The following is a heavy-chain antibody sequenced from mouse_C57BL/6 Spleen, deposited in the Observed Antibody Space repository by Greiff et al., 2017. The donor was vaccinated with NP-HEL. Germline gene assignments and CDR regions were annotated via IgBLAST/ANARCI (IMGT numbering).Heavy chain of an antibody. Sequence: VQLQQSGPELVKPGASVKISCKASGYAFSSSWMNWVKQRPGKGLEWIGRIYPGDGDTNYNGKFKGKATLTADKSSSTAYMQLSSLTSEDSAVYFCASPDYYSNYVLFAYWGQGTLVTVSA. CDR3: ASPDYYSNYVLFAY. J-gene: IGHJ3*01. CDR1: GYAFSSSW. V-gene: IGHV1-82*01. CDR2: IYPGDGDT. D-gene: IGHD2-5*01.